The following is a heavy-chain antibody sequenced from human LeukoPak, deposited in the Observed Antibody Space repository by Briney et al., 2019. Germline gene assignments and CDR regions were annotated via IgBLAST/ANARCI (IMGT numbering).Heavy chain of an antibody. J-gene: IGHJ6*03. CDR3: AREADYYMDV. CDR1: GFTFSSYA. Sequence: GGSLRLSCAASGFTFSSYAMSWVRQAPGKGLEWVSYISSSSSTIYYADSVKGRFTISRDNAKNSLYLQMNSLRAEDTAVYYCAREADYYMDVWGKGTTVTASS. CDR2: ISSSSSTI. V-gene: IGHV3-48*01.